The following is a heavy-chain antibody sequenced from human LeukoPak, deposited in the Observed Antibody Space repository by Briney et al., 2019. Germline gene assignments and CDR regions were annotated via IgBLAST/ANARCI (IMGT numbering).Heavy chain of an antibody. CDR1: GGSISSSSYY. J-gene: IGHJ3*02. CDR3: ARGGLVRGTINSLIAFDI. CDR2: IYYSGST. D-gene: IGHD3-10*01. Sequence: PSETLSLTCTVSGGSISSSSYYWGWIRQPPGKGLEWIGSIYYSGSTYYNPSLKSRVTISVDTSKNQFSLQLQSVTPDDTALYYCARGGLVRGTINSLIAFDIWGQGIMVTVSS. V-gene: IGHV4-39*07.